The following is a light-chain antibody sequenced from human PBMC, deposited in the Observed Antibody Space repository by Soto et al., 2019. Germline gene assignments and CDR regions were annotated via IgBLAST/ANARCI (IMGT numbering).Light chain of an antibody. Sequence: DIQMTQSPSTLSASVGDRVTITCRSSQSISNWLAWYQQKPGKAPKLLIYKASSLESGVPTRFSVTGPGTECSITISSLQPDDFATYYRQQYNNYWTFGQGTKVEIK. CDR1: QSISNW. CDR2: KAS. J-gene: IGKJ1*01. CDR3: QQYNNYWT. V-gene: IGKV1-5*03.